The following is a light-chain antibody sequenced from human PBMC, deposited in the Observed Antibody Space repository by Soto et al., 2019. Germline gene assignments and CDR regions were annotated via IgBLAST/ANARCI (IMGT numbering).Light chain of an antibody. V-gene: IGKV3-20*01. J-gene: IGKJ4*01. Sequence: EIVLTQSPGTLSLSPGERVTLSCRASQSVSSNYLAWYQQKPGQAPRLLIYSASSRATGIPDRFSGSGSGTDFTLPINRLEPEDFAVYYCQQYGGSPRVTFGGGTKVEIK. CDR1: QSVSSNY. CDR2: SAS. CDR3: QQYGGSPRVT.